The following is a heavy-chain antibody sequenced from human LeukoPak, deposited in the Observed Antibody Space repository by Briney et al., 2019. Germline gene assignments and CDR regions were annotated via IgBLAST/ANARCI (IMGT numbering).Heavy chain of an antibody. V-gene: IGHV3-74*01. CDR3: VRDGXGYAMDV. D-gene: IGHD5-12*01. J-gene: IGHJ6*02. CDR2: INNDGSST. CDR1: GFTFSSYW. Sequence: GGSLRLSCAASGFTFSSYWIHWVRQAPGKGLLWLSRINNDGSSTSYADSVKGRFTISRDNAKSTAHLQVTGLRAEDTAVFYCVRDGXGYAMDVWGXGTXVTVSS.